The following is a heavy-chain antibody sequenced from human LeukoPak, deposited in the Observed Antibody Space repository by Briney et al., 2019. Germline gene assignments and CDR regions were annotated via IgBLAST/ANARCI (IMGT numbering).Heavy chain of an antibody. CDR1: GFTFSVHA. CDR2: ISASSDGK. CDR3: AKVQGQVIGYYFDY. Sequence: GGSLRLSCAASGFTFSVHAMGWVRQAPGKGLECVSAISASSDGKYYADSVKGRFTISRDNSKNTLYLQMNSLRAEDTAVYYCAKVQGQVIGYYFDYWGRGTLVTVSS. J-gene: IGHJ4*02. D-gene: IGHD3/OR15-3a*01. V-gene: IGHV3-23*01.